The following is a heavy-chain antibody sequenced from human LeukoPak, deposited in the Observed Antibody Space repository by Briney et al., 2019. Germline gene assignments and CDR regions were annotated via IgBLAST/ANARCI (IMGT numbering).Heavy chain of an antibody. D-gene: IGHD3-16*01. CDR2: LYSDGNT. CDR3: ARGVEPLAANTLAY. V-gene: IGHV3-53*01. J-gene: IGHJ4*02. Sequence: QAGGSLRLSYAACGLNVISNDMTWVRQAPGKGLEWVSVLYSDGNTKYADSVQGRFTISRDNSKNTLYLEMNSLSPDHTAVYYCARGVEPLAANTLAYWGQGTLVTVSS. CDR1: GLNVISND.